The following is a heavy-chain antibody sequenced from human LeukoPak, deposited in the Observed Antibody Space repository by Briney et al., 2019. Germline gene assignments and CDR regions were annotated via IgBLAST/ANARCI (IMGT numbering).Heavy chain of an antibody. CDR3: AKKRPGDTLASLDY. J-gene: IGHJ4*02. D-gene: IGHD2-2*02. V-gene: IGHV3-7*03. CDR2: INHDGSER. Sequence: GGSLRLSCAASGFTFTRSWMIWVRQAPGKGLEWVANINHDGSERYCVDSVKGRFTISRDNSKNTLYLQMSSLRAEDTAVYYCAKKRPGDTLASLDYWGQGSLVTVSS. CDR1: GFTFTRSW.